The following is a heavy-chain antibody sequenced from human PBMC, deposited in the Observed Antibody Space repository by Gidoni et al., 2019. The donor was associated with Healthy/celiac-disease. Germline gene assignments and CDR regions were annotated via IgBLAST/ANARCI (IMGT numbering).Heavy chain of an antibody. CDR1: GGSISSSSYY. CDR2: IYYSGST. CDR3: ARVRDSGYYPFDY. Sequence: QLQLQESGPGLVKPSETLSLTCTVSGGSISSSSYYWGWIRQPPGKGLEWIGSIYYSGSTYYHPSLKSRVTISVDTSKNQFSLKLSSVTAADTAVYYCARVRDSGYYPFDYWGQGTLVTVSS. J-gene: IGHJ4*02. D-gene: IGHD3-22*01. V-gene: IGHV4-39*07.